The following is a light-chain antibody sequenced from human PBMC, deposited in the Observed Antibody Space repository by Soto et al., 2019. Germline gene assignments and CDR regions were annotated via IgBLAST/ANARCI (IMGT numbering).Light chain of an antibody. CDR3: QQYGTSPFT. J-gene: IGKJ3*01. Sequence: EIVMTQSPATLSVSPGERATLSCRASQSVSSNLAWYQQKPGQAPSLLIYGASKRTTGVPDRFSGSGSGTDFTLTISRLEPEDFAVYYCQQYGTSPFTFGPGTKVDIK. CDR2: GAS. CDR1: QSVSSN. V-gene: IGKV3-20*01.